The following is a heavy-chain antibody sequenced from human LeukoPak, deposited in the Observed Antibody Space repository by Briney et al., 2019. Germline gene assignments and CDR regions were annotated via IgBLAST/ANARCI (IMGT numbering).Heavy chain of an antibody. D-gene: IGHD4-17*01. CDR2: ISGSSNSI. CDR1: GFTFNNHA. V-gene: IGHV3-21*01. J-gene: IGHJ4*02. Sequence: GGSLRLSCAASGFTFNNHAMSWVRQAPGKGLEWVSSISGSSNSIYYTDSVKGRFTISRDNARNSLYLQMNSLRAEDTAVYYCARDLYGDFSFDYWGQGTLVTVSS. CDR3: ARDLYGDFSFDY.